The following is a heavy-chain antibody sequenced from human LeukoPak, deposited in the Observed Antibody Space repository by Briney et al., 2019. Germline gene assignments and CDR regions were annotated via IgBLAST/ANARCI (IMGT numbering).Heavy chain of an antibody. V-gene: IGHV3-21*01. J-gene: IGHJ4*02. D-gene: IGHD1-26*01. Sequence: GGSLRLSCAASGFTFSSYSMNWVRQAAGKGLEWVSSISSSSSYIYYADSVKGRFTISRDNAKNSLYLQMNSLRAEDTAVYYCARSRRGWELLSYWGQGTLVTVSS. CDR2: ISSSSSYI. CDR1: GFTFSSYS. CDR3: ARSRRGWELLSY.